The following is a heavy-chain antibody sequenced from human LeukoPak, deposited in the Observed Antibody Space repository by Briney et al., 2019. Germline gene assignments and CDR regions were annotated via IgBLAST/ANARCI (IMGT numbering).Heavy chain of an antibody. V-gene: IGHV4-59*08. D-gene: IGHD4-4*01. CDR3: ARHDYSNYGYFDN. Sequence: SETLSLTCAVYGGSFSGYYWSWIRQPPGKGLEWIGYIYYSGSTNYNPSLKSRVTISVDTSKNQFSLKVSSVTAADTAVYYCARHDYSNYGYFDNWGQGTLVTVSS. J-gene: IGHJ4*02. CDR2: IYYSGST. CDR1: GGSFSGYY.